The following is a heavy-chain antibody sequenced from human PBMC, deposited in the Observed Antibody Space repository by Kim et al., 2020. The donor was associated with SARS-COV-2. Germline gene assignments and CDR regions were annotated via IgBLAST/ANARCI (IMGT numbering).Heavy chain of an antibody. CDR3: ARHGRITIFGVVIIGWFDP. V-gene: IGHV4-39*01. D-gene: IGHD3-3*01. Sequence: NSRVTISVDTSKNPFSLKLSSVTAADTAVYYCARHGRITIFGVVIIGWFDPWGQGTLVTVSS. J-gene: IGHJ5*02.